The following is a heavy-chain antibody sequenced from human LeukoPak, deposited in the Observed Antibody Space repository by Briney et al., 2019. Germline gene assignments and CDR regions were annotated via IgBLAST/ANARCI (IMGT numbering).Heavy chain of an antibody. Sequence: ASVKVSCKASGGTFSSYAISWVRQAPGQGLEWMGRIIPILGIANYAQKFQGRVTITADKSTSTAYMELSSLRSEDTAVYYCARAGASDYGGNSGVLDYWGQGTLVTVSS. CDR2: IIPILGIA. D-gene: IGHD4-23*01. V-gene: IGHV1-69*04. CDR3: ARAGASDYGGNSGVLDY. J-gene: IGHJ4*02. CDR1: GGTFSSYA.